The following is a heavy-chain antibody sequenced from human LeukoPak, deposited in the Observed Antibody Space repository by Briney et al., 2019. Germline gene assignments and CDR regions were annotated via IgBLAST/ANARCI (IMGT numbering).Heavy chain of an antibody. J-gene: IGHJ6*02. CDR3: AKTQDSTQQLVLLHYGMDV. CDR2: ISRSDGTT. D-gene: IGHD6-13*01. Sequence: PGGSLRLSCAASGFTFSSYAMTWVRQAPGTGLEWVSSISRSDGTTYYADSVKGRFTISRDNSKNTLYLQMNSLRAEDTAVYYCAKTQDSTQQLVLLHYGMDVWGQGTTVTVSS. CDR1: GFTFSSYA. V-gene: IGHV3-23*01.